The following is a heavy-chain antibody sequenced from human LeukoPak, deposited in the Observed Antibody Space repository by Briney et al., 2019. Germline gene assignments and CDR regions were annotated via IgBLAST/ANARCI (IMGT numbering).Heavy chain of an antibody. J-gene: IGHJ4*02. CDR1: GFTFSSYA. CDR3: ARPRDGYNHETDY. V-gene: IGHV3-30-3*01. CDR2: ISYDGSNK. Sequence: GGSLRLSCAASGFTFSSYAMHWVRQAPGKGLEWVAVISYDGSNKYYADSVKGRFTISRDNSKNTLYLQMNSLRAEDTAVYYCARPRDGYNHETDYWGQGTLATVSS. D-gene: IGHD5-24*01.